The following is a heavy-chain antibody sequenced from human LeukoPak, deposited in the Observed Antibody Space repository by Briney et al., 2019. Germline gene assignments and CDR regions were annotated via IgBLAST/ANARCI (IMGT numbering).Heavy chain of an antibody. Sequence: GGSLRLSCAASGFSFADATMHWVRQVPGKGLEWVSGINWNSGTMGYADSVKGRFAVSRDNAKNSLYLQMNSLKTEDTALYYCAKDPYMDVWGKGTTVTVSS. CDR1: GFSFADAT. V-gene: IGHV3-9*01. J-gene: IGHJ6*03. CDR2: INWNSGTM. CDR3: AKDPYMDV.